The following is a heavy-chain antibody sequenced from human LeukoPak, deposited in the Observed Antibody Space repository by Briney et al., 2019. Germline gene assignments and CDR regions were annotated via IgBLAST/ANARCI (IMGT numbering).Heavy chain of an antibody. D-gene: IGHD6-13*01. V-gene: IGHV1-69*13. CDR1: GGTFSSYA. J-gene: IGHJ5*02. Sequence: ASVKVSFKASGGTFSSYAISWVRQAPGQGLEWMGGIIPIFGTANYAQKFQGRVTITADESTSTAYMELSSLRSEDTAVYYCARDQTAAAYNWFDPWGQGTLVTVSS. CDR2: IIPIFGTA. CDR3: ARDQTAAAYNWFDP.